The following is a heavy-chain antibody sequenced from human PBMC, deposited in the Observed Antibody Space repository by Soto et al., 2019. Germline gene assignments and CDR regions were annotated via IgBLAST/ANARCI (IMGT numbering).Heavy chain of an antibody. CDR3: ARDPGRLRRYNWFDP. V-gene: IGHV3-30-3*01. Sequence: GGSLRLSCAASGFTFSSYAMHWVRQAPGKGLEWVAVISYDGSNKYYADSVKGRFTISRNNSKNTLYLQMNSRRAEDTAVYYCARDPGRLRRYNWFDPWGQGTLVTVSS. CDR1: GFTFSSYA. J-gene: IGHJ5*02. D-gene: IGHD3-16*01. CDR2: ISYDGSNK.